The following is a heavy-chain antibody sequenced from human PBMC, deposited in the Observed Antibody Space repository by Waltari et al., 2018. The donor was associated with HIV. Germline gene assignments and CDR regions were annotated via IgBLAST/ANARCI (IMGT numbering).Heavy chain of an antibody. CDR2: INSDGSST. CDR1: GSPFSSYW. J-gene: IGHJ5*02. D-gene: IGHD3-10*01. V-gene: IGHV3-74*01. CDR3: APGRGWFDP. Sequence: EVQLLESGGGLVQPGGSLRLSCAASGSPFSSYWLHWVRQAPGKGLVWVSRINSDGSSTNYADSVKGRFTISRDNAKNTLYLQMNSLRVEDTAVYYCAPGRGWFDPWGQGTLVTVSS.